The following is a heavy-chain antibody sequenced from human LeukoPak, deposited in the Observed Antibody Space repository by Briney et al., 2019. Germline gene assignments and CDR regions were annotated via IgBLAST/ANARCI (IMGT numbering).Heavy chain of an antibody. CDR3: ARSAAADANPFDY. D-gene: IGHD6-13*01. Sequence: SVNVSCKASGGTFSSYAISWVRQAPGQGLEWMGGIIPIFGTANYAQKFQGRVTITADESTSTAYMELSSLRSEGTAVYYCARSAAADANPFDYWGQGTLVTVSS. CDR1: GGTFSSYA. CDR2: IIPIFGTA. V-gene: IGHV1-69*13. J-gene: IGHJ4*02.